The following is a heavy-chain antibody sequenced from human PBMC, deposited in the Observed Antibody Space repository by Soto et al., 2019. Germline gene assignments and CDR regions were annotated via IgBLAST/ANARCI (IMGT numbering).Heavy chain of an antibody. V-gene: IGHV4-61*01. Sequence: SETLSLTCAVSGGSVTSGSYDWSWVRRSPETGLEWVGEVVYSGTTKYNPSLRGRVTISVDRPKNQFPLKLTSVTDADPATYYSARDKAYYRGNAGYYHYGFDVWGQGTTVTVSS. CDR2: VVYSGTT. CDR1: GGSVTSGSYD. CDR3: ARDKAYYRGNAGYYHYGFDV. J-gene: IGHJ6*02. D-gene: IGHD3-16*01.